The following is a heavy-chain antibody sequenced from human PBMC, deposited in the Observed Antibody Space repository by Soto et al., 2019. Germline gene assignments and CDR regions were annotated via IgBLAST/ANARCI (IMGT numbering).Heavy chain of an antibody. CDR1: GFTFSSYE. Sequence: GGSLRLSCAASGFTFSSYEMNWVRQAPGKGLEWISYISSSGDTIYYADSVKGRFTISRDNAKNSLDLQMNSLRAEDTAVYYYARDPGTIGRVWGQGTTVTVSS. D-gene: IGHD1-26*01. CDR3: ARDPGTIGRV. CDR2: ISSSGDTI. V-gene: IGHV3-48*03. J-gene: IGHJ6*02.